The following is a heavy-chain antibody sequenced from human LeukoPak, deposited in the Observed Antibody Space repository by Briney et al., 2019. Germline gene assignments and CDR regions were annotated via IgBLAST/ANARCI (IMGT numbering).Heavy chain of an antibody. CDR1: GXSFTSYW. CDR3: ARRGEAMDPFDY. CDR2: IYPGDSDT. Sequence: GESLKISRKDSGXSFTSYWIGWVRQMPGKGLEWMGIIYPGDSDTRYSPSFQGQVTISADKSINTAYLQWSSLKASDTAIYYCARRGEAMDPFDYWGQGTLVTVSS. J-gene: IGHJ4*02. D-gene: IGHD5-18*01. V-gene: IGHV5-51*01.